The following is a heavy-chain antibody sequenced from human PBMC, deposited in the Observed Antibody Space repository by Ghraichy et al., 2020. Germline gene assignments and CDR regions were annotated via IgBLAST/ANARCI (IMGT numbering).Heavy chain of an antibody. CDR1: GGSFSGYY. CDR2: INHSGST. J-gene: IGHJ3*02. V-gene: IGHV4-34*01. Sequence: SETPSLTCAVYGGSFSGYYWSWIRQPPGKGLEWIGEINHSGSTNYNPSLKSRVTISVDTSKNQFSLKLSSVTAADTAVYYCARRPTRLLASLRNAFDIWGQGTMVTVSS. D-gene: IGHD2-21*01. CDR3: ARRPTRLLASLRNAFDI.